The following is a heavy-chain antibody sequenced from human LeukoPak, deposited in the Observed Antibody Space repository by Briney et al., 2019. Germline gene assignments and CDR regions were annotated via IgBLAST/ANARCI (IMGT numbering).Heavy chain of an antibody. CDR1: GYTFTGYY. J-gene: IGHJ6*03. V-gene: IGHV1-2*06. CDR3: ARDNPSDYYYYYMDV. D-gene: IGHD1-14*01. CDR2: INPNSGGT. Sequence: GASVKVSCKASGYTFTGYYMHWVRQAPGQGLEWMGRINPNSGGTNYAQKFQGRVTMTRDTSISTAYMELSRLRSDDTAVYYCARDNPSDYYYYYMDVWGKGTTVTVSS.